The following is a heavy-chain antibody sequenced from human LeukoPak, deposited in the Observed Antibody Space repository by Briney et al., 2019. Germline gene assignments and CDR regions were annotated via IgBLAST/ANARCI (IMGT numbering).Heavy chain of an antibody. Sequence: ASVKVSCKASGYTFTSYAIHWVRQAPGQRLEWMGWISAGNGNTNYAQKLQGRVTMTTDTSTSTAYMELRSLRSDDTAVYYCARGVVGATSDIWGQGTMVTVSS. CDR2: ISAGNGNT. CDR1: GYTFTSYA. CDR3: ARGVVGATSDI. V-gene: IGHV1-18*01. J-gene: IGHJ3*02. D-gene: IGHD1-26*01.